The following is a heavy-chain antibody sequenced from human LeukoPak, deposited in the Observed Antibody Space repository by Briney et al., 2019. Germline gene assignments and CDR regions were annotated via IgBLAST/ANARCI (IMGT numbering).Heavy chain of an antibody. CDR3: ARRGSYYDILTGYSYYFDY. V-gene: IGHV4-34*01. CDR1: DGSFSGYY. Sequence: SETLSLTCAVYDGSFSGYYWSWIRQPPGKGLEWIGEINHSGSTNYNPSLKSRVTISVDTSKNQFSLKLSSVTAADTAVYYCARRGSYYDILTGYSYYFDYWGQGTLVTVSS. D-gene: IGHD3-9*01. J-gene: IGHJ4*02. CDR2: INHSGST.